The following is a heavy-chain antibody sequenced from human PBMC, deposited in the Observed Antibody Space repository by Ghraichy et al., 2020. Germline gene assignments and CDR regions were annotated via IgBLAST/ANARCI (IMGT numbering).Heavy chain of an antibody. D-gene: IGHD6-19*01. J-gene: IGHJ4*02. V-gene: IGHV1-8*01. CDR1: GYTFTSYD. CDR3: ARGDSLSSDFDY. CDR2: MNPNSGNT. Sequence: ASVKVPCKASGYTFTSYDINWVRQATGQGLEWMGWMNPNSGNTGYAQKFQGRVTMTRNTSISTAYMALSSLRSEDTAVYYCARGDSLSSDFDYWGQGTLVTVSS.